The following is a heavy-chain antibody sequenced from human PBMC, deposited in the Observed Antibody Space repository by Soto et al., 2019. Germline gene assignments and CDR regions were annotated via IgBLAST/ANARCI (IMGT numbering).Heavy chain of an antibody. J-gene: IGHJ3*02. V-gene: IGHV3-33*01. D-gene: IGHD3-10*01. CDR1: GFTFSSYG. CDR3: AAGASAFDI. Sequence: QVQLVESGGGVVQPGRSLRLSCAASGFTFSSYGMHWVRQAPGKGLEWVAVIWDDGSNKYYADSVKGRFTISRDNSKNTLYLQMNSLRAEDTAVYYCAAGASAFDIWGQGTMVTVSS. CDR2: IWDDGSNK.